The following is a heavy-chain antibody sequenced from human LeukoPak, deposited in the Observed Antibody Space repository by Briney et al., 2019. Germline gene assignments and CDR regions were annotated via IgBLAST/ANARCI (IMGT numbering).Heavy chain of an antibody. D-gene: IGHD3-22*01. V-gene: IGHV1-18*01. CDR2: INAYNGNT. Sequence: AAVKVSCKASGYTFTSYGISWVRQAPGQGLEWMGGINAYNGNTNYAQKLQGRVTMTTDTSTSTAYMELRSLRSDDTAVYYCASGAYYYDRYYFDYWGQGTLVTVSS. CDR3: ASGAYYYDRYYFDY. CDR1: GYTFTSYG. J-gene: IGHJ4*02.